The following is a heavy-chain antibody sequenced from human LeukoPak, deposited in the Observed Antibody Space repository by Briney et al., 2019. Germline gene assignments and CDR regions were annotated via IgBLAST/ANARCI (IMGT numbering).Heavy chain of an antibody. V-gene: IGHV3-23*01. CDR3: AKDPGNNDDYVWGSYRPRTDY. J-gene: IGHJ4*02. CDR2: ISGSGGST. Sequence: QPGGSLRLSCAASGFTFSSYAMGWVRQAPGKGLEWVSAISGSGGSTYYADSVKGRFTISRDNSKNTLYLQMNSLRAEDTAVYYCAKDPGNNDDYVWGSYRPRTDYWGQGTLVTVSS. D-gene: IGHD3-16*02. CDR1: GFTFSSYA.